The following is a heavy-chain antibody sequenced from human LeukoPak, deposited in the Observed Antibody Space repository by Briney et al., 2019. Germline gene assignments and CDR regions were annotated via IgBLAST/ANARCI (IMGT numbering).Heavy chain of an antibody. CDR1: GFTFSSYA. D-gene: IGHD3-22*01. CDR2: ISGSGGST. Sequence: GGSLRLSCAASGFTFSSYAMTWIRQAPGKGLEWVSSISGSGGSTYYADSVKGRFTISRDNSKNTLYLQMNSLRAEDTAVYYCARDYYDSSGYYPWGYWGQGTLVTVS. V-gene: IGHV3-23*01. CDR3: ARDYYDSSGYYPWGY. J-gene: IGHJ4*02.